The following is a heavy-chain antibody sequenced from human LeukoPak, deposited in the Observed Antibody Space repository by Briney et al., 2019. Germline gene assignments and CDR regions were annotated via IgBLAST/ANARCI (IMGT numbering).Heavy chain of an antibody. D-gene: IGHD4-23*01. CDR2: MNPNSGNT. CDR1: GYTFTSYD. V-gene: IGHV1-8*01. Sequence: GASVKVSCKASGYTFTSYDINWVRQATGQGLEWMGWMNPNSGNTGYAQKFQGRVTITRNTSISTAYMELSSLRSEDTAVYYCARGDLDYGGNSWSYWYFDLWGRGTLVTVSS. CDR3: ARGDLDYGGNSWSYWYFDL. J-gene: IGHJ2*01.